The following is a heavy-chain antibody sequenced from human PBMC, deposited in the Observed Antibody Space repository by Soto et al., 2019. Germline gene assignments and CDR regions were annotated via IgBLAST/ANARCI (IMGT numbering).Heavy chain of an antibody. D-gene: IGHD3-22*01. J-gene: IGHJ4*02. Sequence: GESLKISCKGSVYSFAGYWITWVRQKPGKGLEWMGRIGPSDSQTYYSPSFRGHVTISVTKSITTVFLQWSSLRASDTAMYYCARQIYDSDTGPNFQYYFDSWGQGTPVTVSS. V-gene: IGHV5-10-1*01. CDR2: IGPSDSQT. CDR3: ARQIYDSDTGPNFQYYFDS. CDR1: VYSFAGYW.